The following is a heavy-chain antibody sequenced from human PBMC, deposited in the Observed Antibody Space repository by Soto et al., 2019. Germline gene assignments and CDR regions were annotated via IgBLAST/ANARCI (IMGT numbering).Heavy chain of an antibody. D-gene: IGHD6-19*01. CDR1: GDSVSNNGAT. CDR3: ARDPPDFLSAFAS. Sequence: SQTLSLTCAISGDSVSNNGATWNWIRQSPSRGLEWLGRAYYRSRWIYDYAMSVKSRISINPDTSKNQVSLQLNSVTPADTAVYYCARDPPDFLSAFASWGQGTLVTVSS. J-gene: IGHJ4*02. CDR2: AYYRSRWIY. V-gene: IGHV6-1*01.